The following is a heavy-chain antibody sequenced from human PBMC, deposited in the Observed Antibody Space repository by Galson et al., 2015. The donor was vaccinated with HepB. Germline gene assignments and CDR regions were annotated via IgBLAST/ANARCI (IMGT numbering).Heavy chain of an antibody. Sequence: SLRLSCAASGFTFSRHTMHWVRQAPGKGLEWVAVTSDVGSNKWYADSVKGRFTISRDNSKNTLYLQMNSLRAEDTAAYYCARALGMIQDFWGTSYPGYGMDVWGQGTTVTVS. D-gene: IGHD3-3*01. CDR2: TSDVGSNK. J-gene: IGHJ6*02. V-gene: IGHV3-30*04. CDR1: GFTFSRHT. CDR3: ARALGMIQDFWGTSYPGYGMDV.